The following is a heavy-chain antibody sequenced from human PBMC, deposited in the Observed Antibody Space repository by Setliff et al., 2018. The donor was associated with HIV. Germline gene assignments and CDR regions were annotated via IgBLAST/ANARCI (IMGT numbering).Heavy chain of an antibody. CDR3: ARGAGLSSGSYVSRHMDV. D-gene: IGHD3-10*01. CDR1: GGSFSDYY. Sequence: SETLSLTCAVYGGSFSDYYWSWIRQPPGKGLEWIGEINHSGSTNYNPSLKSRVTISVDTSKNQFSLKLSSVTAADTAVYYCARGAGLSSGSYVSRHMDVWGKGTTVTVSS. J-gene: IGHJ6*03. V-gene: IGHV4-34*01. CDR2: INHSGST.